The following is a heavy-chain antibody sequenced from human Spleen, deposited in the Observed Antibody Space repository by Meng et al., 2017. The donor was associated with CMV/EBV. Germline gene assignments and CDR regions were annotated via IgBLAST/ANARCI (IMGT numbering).Heavy chain of an antibody. Sequence: ESLKISCTVYGGSFSPYDWSWIRQSPGKGLEWIGKINHGGSTFYNPSLKSRVTISLDMSKSQFSLGLTSVTAADTAVYYCARDSSGWYDGYFDSWGQGTLVTVSS. V-gene: IGHV4-34*01. CDR3: ARDSSGWYDGYFDS. CDR2: INHGGST. CDR1: GGSFSPYD. J-gene: IGHJ4*02. D-gene: IGHD6-19*01.